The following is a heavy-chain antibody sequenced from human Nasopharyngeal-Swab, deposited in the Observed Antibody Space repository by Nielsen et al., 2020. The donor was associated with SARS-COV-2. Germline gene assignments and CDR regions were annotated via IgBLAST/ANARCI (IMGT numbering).Heavy chain of an antibody. CDR1: GGSISSYYW. D-gene: IGHD2-2*01. J-gene: IGHJ5*02. CDR3: AHRPGVGYCSSTSCYVWFDP. CDR2: IYWDDDK. V-gene: IGHV2-5*08. Sequence: TLSLTCTVSGGSISSYYWSWIRQPPGKALEWLALIYWDDDKRYSPSLKSRLTITKDTSKNQVVLTMTNMDPVDTATYYCAHRPGVGYCSSTSCYVWFDPWGQGTLVTVSS.